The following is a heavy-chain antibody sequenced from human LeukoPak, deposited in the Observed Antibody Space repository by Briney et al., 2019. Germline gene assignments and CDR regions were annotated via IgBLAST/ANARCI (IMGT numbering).Heavy chain of an antibody. CDR2: IYYNGNT. CDR3: ASQYDSSGYLVGFDY. CDR1: DGSISSGSYY. Sequence: PSETLSLTCTVSDGSISSGSYYWAWIRQPPGKGPEWIGSIYYNGNTYYNPSLKSRVTISIDTSKNKFSLELTSVTAADTAVYYCASQYDSSGYLVGFDYWGQGTLVTVSS. D-gene: IGHD3-22*01. V-gene: IGHV4-39*01. J-gene: IGHJ4*02.